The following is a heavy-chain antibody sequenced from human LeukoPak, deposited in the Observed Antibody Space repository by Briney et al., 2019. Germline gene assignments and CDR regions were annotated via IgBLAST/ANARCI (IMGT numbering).Heavy chain of an antibody. CDR3: ARAGGRFYDSSGYYRELEHFQH. CDR1: GGSISSSSYY. Sequence: NPSETLSLTCTVSGGSISSSSYYWGWIRQPPGKGLEWIGSIYYSGSTNYNPSLKSRVTISVDTSKNQFSLKLSSVTAADTAVYYCARAGGRFYDSSGYYRELEHFQHWGQGTLVTVSS. J-gene: IGHJ1*01. D-gene: IGHD3-22*01. CDR2: IYYSGST. V-gene: IGHV4-39*07.